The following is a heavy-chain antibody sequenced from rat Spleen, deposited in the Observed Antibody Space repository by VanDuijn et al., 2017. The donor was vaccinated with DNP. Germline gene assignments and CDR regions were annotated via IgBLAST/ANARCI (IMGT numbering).Heavy chain of an antibody. CDR3: ATSPGPNWFAY. D-gene: IGHD1-4*01. CDR1: GFTFSYYG. V-gene: IGHV5S13*01. J-gene: IGHJ3*01. CDR2: ISSNGGST. Sequence: EVQLVESGGGLVQPGRSLKLSCAASGFTFSYYGMAWVRQAPKKGLEWVASISSNGGSTYYRDSVKGRFTISRDNANRTLYLQMDSLRPEDTATYYCATSPGPNWFAYWGQGTLVTVSS.